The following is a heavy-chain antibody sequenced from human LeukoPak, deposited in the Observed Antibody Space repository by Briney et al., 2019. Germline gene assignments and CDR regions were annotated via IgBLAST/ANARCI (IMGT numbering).Heavy chain of an antibody. CDR2: IKSKADGGTT. Sequence: GGSLRLACAASGFTFSNAWMGWVRQAPGKRLEWVGRIKSKADGGTTDYAAPVKCRFSISRDDSKRTLYLQMNSLQVDDPAVYYCSDPWGKAGYRGQGTLVPVSS. D-gene: IGHD3-16*01. CDR3: SDPWGKAGY. CDR1: GFTFSNAW. J-gene: IGHJ4*02. V-gene: IGHV3-15*01.